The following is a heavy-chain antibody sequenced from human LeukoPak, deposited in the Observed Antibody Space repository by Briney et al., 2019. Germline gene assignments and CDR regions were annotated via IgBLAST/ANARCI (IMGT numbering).Heavy chain of an antibody. CDR1: GGSFSGYY. D-gene: IGHD3-22*01. CDR2: INHSGST. Sequence: PSETLSLTCAVYGGSFSGYYWSWIRQPPGKGLEWIGEINHSGSTNYNSSLKSRVTISVDTSKNQFSLKLSSVTAADTAVYYCATMTNFQPMYNWFDPWGQGTLVTVSS. V-gene: IGHV4-34*01. CDR3: ATMTNFQPMYNWFDP. J-gene: IGHJ5*02.